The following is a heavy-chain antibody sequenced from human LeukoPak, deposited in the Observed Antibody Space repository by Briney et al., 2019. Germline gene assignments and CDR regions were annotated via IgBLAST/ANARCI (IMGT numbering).Heavy chain of an antibody. V-gene: IGHV3-9*01. CDR1: GFTFGDYA. Sequence: GGSLRLSCAVSGFTFGDYAMHWVRQAPGKGLEWVSGISWDRNTILYADSVKGRFTISRDNAKKSLYLQMNSLRAEDTAVYYCAKYYYDSSGYPRAYWGQGTLVTVSS. CDR3: AKYYYDSSGYPRAY. CDR2: ISWDRNTI. D-gene: IGHD3-22*01. J-gene: IGHJ4*02.